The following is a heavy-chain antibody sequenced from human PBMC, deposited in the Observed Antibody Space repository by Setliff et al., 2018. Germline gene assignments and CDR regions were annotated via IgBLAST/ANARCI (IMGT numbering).Heavy chain of an antibody. CDR1: GGSCSDYY. Sequence: PPETLPLTCTVYGGSCSDYYWAWVRQPPGKGLEWMGTLSYSGGVFYNPSLKSRVAISADTSRIQSSLKLRSVTAADTAVYYWARGPGFRSGTWSLDLWGQGTQVTVSS. CDR2: LSYSGGV. CDR3: ARGPGFRSGTWSLDL. D-gene: IGHD3-10*01. J-gene: IGHJ5*02. V-gene: IGHV4-39*07.